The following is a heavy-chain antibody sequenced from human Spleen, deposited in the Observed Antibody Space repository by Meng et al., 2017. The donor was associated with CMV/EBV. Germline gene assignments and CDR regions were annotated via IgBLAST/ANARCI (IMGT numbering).Heavy chain of an antibody. CDR3: ARDTLYDILTGYQLDYGMDV. CDR1: GFAFSAYW. CDR2: TNHDGSDT. J-gene: IGHJ6*02. V-gene: IGHV3-74*01. Sequence: GESLKISCAASGFAFSAYWMHWARQAPGKGLVWVSRTNHDGSDTIYADSVKGRFTISKDNAKNTLYLQMNTLRAEDTAVYYCARDTLYDILTGYQLDYGMDVWGQGTTVTVSS. D-gene: IGHD3-9*01.